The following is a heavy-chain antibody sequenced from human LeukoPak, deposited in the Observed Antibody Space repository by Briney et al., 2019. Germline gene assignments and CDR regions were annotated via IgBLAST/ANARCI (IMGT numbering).Heavy chain of an antibody. CDR1: GGSISSYY. CDR2: IYYSGST. Sequence: SETLSLTCTVSGGSISSYYWSWIRQPPGKGLEWIGYIYYSGSTNYNPSLKSRVTISVDTSKNQFSLKLSSVTAADTAVYYCARLLPPPPPGYRSSTSCYTYYYGMDVWGQGTTVTVSS. V-gene: IGHV4-59*08. J-gene: IGHJ6*02. D-gene: IGHD2-2*02. CDR3: ARLLPPPPPGYRSSTSCYTYYYGMDV.